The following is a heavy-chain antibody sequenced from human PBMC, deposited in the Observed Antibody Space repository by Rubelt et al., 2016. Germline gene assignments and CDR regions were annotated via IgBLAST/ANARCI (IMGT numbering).Heavy chain of an antibody. Sequence: QVQLVQSGAEVKKPGASVKVSCKASGYTFTSYGISWVRQAPGQGLEWMGWISAYNGNTNYAQKLEGRVTMTTDTPTSPGYMELRSRRSDATSVYYCARKGYGYGMDVWGQGTTVTVSS. CDR1: GYTFTSYG. CDR2: ISAYNGNT. D-gene: IGHD3-16*01. J-gene: IGHJ6*02. V-gene: IGHV1-18*01. CDR3: ARKGYGYGMDV.